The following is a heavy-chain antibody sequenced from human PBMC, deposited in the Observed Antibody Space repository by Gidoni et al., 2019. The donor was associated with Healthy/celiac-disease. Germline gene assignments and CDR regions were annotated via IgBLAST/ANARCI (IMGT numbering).Heavy chain of an antibody. CDR2: SSAYNGNT. J-gene: IGHJ6*02. CDR1: GYTFTSSG. V-gene: IGHV1-18*01. Sequence: QVQLVQSGAEVKKPGASVKVSCKASGYTFTSSGISWVRQAPGQGLEWMGWSSAYNGNTNYAQKLQGRVTMTTDTSTSTAYMELRSLRSDDTAVYYCARAGYCSSTSCYEYYYYYGMDVWGQGTTVTVSS. D-gene: IGHD2-2*01. CDR3: ARAGYCSSTSCYEYYYYYGMDV.